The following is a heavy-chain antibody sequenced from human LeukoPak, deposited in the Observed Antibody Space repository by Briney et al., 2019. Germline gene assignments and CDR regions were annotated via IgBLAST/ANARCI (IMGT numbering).Heavy chain of an antibody. Sequence: GGSLRLSCAASGFTFSNYAIHWVRQGPGKGLEWVAYIAHHGNNKYYADSVKGRFTISRDNSKRTPYLQMNSLRADDTAVYYCAKDGSWSCTDWGQGTLVTVSS. J-gene: IGHJ4*02. CDR2: IAHHGNNK. CDR3: AKDGSWSCTD. V-gene: IGHV3-30*02. CDR1: GFTFSNYA. D-gene: IGHD2-8*02.